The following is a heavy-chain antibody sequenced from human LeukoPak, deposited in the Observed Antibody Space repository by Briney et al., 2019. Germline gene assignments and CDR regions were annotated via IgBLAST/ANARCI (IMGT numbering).Heavy chain of an antibody. Sequence: GGSLRLSCAASGFTFSDYYMSWIRQAPGKGLEWVSYISSSGSTIYYADSVKGRFTISRDNAKNSLYLQMNSLRAEDTAVYYCARDSKPRLYPESYYYDSSGCYLDYWGQGTLVTVSS. J-gene: IGHJ4*02. V-gene: IGHV3-11*01. CDR3: ARDSKPRLYPESYYYDSSGCYLDY. CDR1: GFTFSDYY. D-gene: IGHD3-22*01. CDR2: ISSSGSTI.